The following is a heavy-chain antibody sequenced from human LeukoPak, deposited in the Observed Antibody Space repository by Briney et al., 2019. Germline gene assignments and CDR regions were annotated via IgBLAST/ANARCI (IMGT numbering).Heavy chain of an antibody. Sequence: GASVKVSCKASGYSFTGYFIHWVRQAPGQGPEWMGWINPNGGHTNYAQIFQGRVIMTRDTSISTAYMDLSMLRSDDTAFYYCAREVPPDSSGYSQDALDIWGQGTMVTVSS. J-gene: IGHJ3*02. D-gene: IGHD3-22*01. CDR1: GYSFTGYF. CDR3: AREVPPDSSGYSQDALDI. V-gene: IGHV1-2*02. CDR2: INPNGGHT.